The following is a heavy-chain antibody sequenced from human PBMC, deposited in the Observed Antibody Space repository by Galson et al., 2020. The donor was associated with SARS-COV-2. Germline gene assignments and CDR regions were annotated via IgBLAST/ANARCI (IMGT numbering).Heavy chain of an antibody. D-gene: IGHD7-27*01. Sequence: ASVKVSCKASGYTFTGYYIHWVRQAPGQGPEWMGWIYSNSGGTNHAQKFQGKVTMTRDTSISTAYMELTGLRSDDTAVYYCARWGLGYYFDYWGQGTLVTVSS. CDR3: ARWGLGYYFDY. V-gene: IGHV1-2*02. J-gene: IGHJ4*02. CDR2: IYSNSGGT. CDR1: GYTFTGYY.